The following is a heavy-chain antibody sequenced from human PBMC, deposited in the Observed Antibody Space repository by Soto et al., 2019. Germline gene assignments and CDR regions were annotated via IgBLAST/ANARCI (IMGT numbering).Heavy chain of an antibody. J-gene: IGHJ5*02. CDR3: ARLRIATNNYKWFDP. Sequence: QVRLQESGPGLVKPSETLSLTCRVSGAALNSGNDYWSWIRQVPGKGLEWIGHIYVTGAVDYNPSLMDRITISQDTSERQFSLNLRLVTAADTAVYYCARLRIATNNYKWFDPWGQGTLVTVSS. D-gene: IGHD2-21*01. CDR1: GAALNSGNDY. V-gene: IGHV4-31*03. CDR2: IYVTGAV.